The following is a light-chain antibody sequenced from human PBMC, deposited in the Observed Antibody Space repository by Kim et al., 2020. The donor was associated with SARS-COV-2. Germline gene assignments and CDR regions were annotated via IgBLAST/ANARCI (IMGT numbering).Light chain of an antibody. CDR1: NIGSKS. J-gene: IGLJ1*01. CDR3: QVWDSSSDRLYV. Sequence: PGKTARITCGGNNIGSKSVHCYQQKPGQAPVLVIYYDSDRPSGIPERFSGSNSGNTATLTISRVEAGDEADYYCQVWDSSSDRLYVFGTGTKVTVL. CDR2: YDS. V-gene: IGLV3-21*04.